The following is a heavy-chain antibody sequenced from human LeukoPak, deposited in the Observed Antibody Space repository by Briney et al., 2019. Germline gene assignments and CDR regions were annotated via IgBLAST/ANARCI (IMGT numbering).Heavy chain of an antibody. CDR2: INPNSGGT. V-gene: IGHV1-2*02. CDR1: GYTFTGYY. CDR3: ASPGPSLDYGDYVFDY. D-gene: IGHD4-17*01. Sequence: ASVKVSCKASGYTFTGYYMHWVRQAPGQGLEWMGWINPNSGGTNYAQKFQGRVTMTRDTSISTAYMKLSRLRSDDTAVYYCASPGPSLDYGDYVFDYWGQGTLVTVSS. J-gene: IGHJ4*02.